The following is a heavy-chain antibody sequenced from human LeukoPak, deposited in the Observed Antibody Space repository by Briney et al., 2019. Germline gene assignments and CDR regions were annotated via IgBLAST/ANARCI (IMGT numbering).Heavy chain of an antibody. CDR2: IYHSGST. J-gene: IGHJ4*02. CDR1: GASISGSGYY. D-gene: IGHD5-18*01. Sequence: SETLSLTCAVSGASISGSGYYWGWIRQPPGKGLEGIGSIYHSGSTYYNPSLKSRVTISVDTSKNQFSLKLSSVTAADTAVYYCAHTSKLWQEDDYWGQGTLVTVSS. V-gene: IGHV4-39*07. CDR3: AHTSKLWQEDDY.